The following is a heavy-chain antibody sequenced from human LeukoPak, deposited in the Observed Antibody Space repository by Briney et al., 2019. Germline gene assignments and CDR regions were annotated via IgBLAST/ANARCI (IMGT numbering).Heavy chain of an antibody. CDR3: AREVRSYYGNWFDP. Sequence: GGSLRLSCTASGFTFSSYGMHWVRQAPGKGLEWVAVIWYDGSNKYYADSVKGRFTTSRDNSKNTLYLQMNSLRAEDTAVYYCAREVRSYYGNWFDPWGQGTLVTVSS. CDR2: IWYDGSNK. D-gene: IGHD1-26*01. CDR1: GFTFSSYG. J-gene: IGHJ5*02. V-gene: IGHV3-33*01.